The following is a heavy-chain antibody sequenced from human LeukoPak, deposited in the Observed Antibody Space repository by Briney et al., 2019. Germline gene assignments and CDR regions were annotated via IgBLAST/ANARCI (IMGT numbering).Heavy chain of an antibody. CDR2: IRYDGSNK. Sequence: GGSLRLSCAASGFTFSSYGMHWVRQAPGKGLEWVAFIRYDGSNKYYADSVKGRFTISRDNSKNTLYLQMNSLRAEDTAVYYCAKALVRGVSVSPPDYWGQGTLVTVSS. CDR1: GFTFSSYG. V-gene: IGHV3-30*02. CDR3: AKALVRGVSVSPPDY. J-gene: IGHJ4*02. D-gene: IGHD3-10*01.